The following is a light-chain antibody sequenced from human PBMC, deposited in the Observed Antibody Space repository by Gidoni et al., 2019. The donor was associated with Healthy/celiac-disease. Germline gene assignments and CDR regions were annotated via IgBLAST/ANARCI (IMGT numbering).Light chain of an antibody. V-gene: IGKV1-39*01. CDR1: QSFSSY. Sequence: DIQITQSPSSMSAAVGDRVTFTCRASQSFSSYLNWYQQKPGKAAKLLIYAASSVQSGVPARFSGRGSGTDFTLTISSLQPEDFATYYCQQSYSTLLYTFGPGTKVDTK. CDR3: QQSYSTLLYT. J-gene: IGKJ3*01. CDR2: AAS.